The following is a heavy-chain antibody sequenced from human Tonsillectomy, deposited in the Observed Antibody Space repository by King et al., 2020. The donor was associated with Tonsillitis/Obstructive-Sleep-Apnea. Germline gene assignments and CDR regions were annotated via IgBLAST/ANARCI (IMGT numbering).Heavy chain of an antibody. CDR1: GGTFSSYA. CDR2: IIPIFGTA. D-gene: IGHD3-10*01. Sequence: VQLVESGAEVKKPGSSVKVSCKASGGTFSSYAISWVRQAPGQGLEWMGGIIPIFGTANYAQKFQGRVTITADESTSTAYMELSSLRSEDTAVYYCARVGVPYYYGSGSYLPDWDYWGQGTLVTVSS. CDR3: ARVGVPYYYGSGSYLPDWDY. V-gene: IGHV1-69*01. J-gene: IGHJ4*02.